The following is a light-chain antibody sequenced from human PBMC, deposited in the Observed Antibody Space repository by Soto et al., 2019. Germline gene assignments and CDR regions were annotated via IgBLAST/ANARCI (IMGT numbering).Light chain of an antibody. V-gene: IGKV3-15*01. CDR3: QQYNNWPLT. Sequence: EIVMTQSPGTICTSXGRRTPLTXXAGQGVTTNFAWYQQKSGQSPRLLIYDVSIRATGVPARFSGSGSGTEFTLTISSLQSEDFAVYYCQQYNNWPLTFGQGTRLEI. CDR2: DVS. J-gene: IGKJ5*01. CDR1: QGVTTN.